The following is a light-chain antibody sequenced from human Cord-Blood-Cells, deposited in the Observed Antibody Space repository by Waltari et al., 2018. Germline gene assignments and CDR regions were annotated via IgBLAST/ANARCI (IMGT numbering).Light chain of an antibody. CDR2: KAS. CDR3: QQYNSYLWT. V-gene: IGKV1-5*03. J-gene: IGKJ1*01. CDR1: QSISSW. Sequence: DIQMTQSPSTLSASVGDRVTITCRASQSISSWLAWYQQKPGKAPKLLIYKASSLESGVPSRFSGSGSGTEFSLSISSLQPDDFATYFFQQYNSYLWTFRQGTKVEIK.